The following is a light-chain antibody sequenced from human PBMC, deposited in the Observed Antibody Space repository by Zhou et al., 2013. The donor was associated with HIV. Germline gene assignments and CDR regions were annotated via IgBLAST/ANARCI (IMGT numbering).Light chain of an antibody. Sequence: VVMTHSPLSLSVPLGQPASMSCSSSESLVYNDGNTYLNWYHQTPGQSPRRLMFKVSKRDSGVPERFSAGGSGSNFTLEIARVESEDVGTYFCMQGSQWPPTFGQGTKLDI. CDR2: KVS. CDR1: ESLVYNDGNTY. CDR3: MQGSQWPPT. J-gene: IGKJ2*01. V-gene: IGKV2-30*01.